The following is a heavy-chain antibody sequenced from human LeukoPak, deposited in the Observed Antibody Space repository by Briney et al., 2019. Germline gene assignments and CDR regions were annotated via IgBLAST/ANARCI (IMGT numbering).Heavy chain of an antibody. Sequence: GGSLRLSCAASGFTFSSYGMTWVRQAPGKGLEWVSTISGVGDATYYADSVKGRFTISRDNSKNTLDLQMNSLRAEDTAVYYCTRHRYGDSGGDFDYWGQGTRVTVSS. CDR3: TRHRYGDSGGDFDY. CDR1: GFTFSSYG. J-gene: IGHJ4*02. CDR2: ISGVGDAT. V-gene: IGHV3-23*01. D-gene: IGHD1-14*01.